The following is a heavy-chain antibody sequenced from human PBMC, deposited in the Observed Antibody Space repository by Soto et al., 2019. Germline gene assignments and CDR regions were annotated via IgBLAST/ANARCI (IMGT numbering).Heavy chain of an antibody. D-gene: IGHD6-13*01. V-gene: IGHV3-21*01. CDR3: ASTNSRSYYMDV. J-gene: IGHJ6*03. CDR2: ISSSSSYI. CDR1: GFTFSSYS. Sequence: EVQLVESGGGLVKPGGSLRLSCAASGFTFSSYSMNWVRQAPGKGLEWVSSISSSSSYIYYADSVKGRFTISRDNAKNSLYLQMNRLSAEDTAVYYCASTNSRSYYMDVWGKGTTVTVSS.